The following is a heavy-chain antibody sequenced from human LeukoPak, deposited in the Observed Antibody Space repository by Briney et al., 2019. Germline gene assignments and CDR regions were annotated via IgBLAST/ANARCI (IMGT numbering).Heavy chain of an antibody. D-gene: IGHD6-6*01. CDR3: ARAYSDSWGFDY. CDR1: GGSIGSGGYY. V-gene: IGHV4-31*03. J-gene: IGHJ4*02. CDR2: IYDSGST. Sequence: SQTLSLTCTVSGGSIGSGGYYWNWIRQHPGKGLEWIGYIYDSGSTYYNPSLKSRVTISVDTSKNQFSLKLSSVTAADTAVYYCARAYSDSWGFDYWGQGTLVTVSS.